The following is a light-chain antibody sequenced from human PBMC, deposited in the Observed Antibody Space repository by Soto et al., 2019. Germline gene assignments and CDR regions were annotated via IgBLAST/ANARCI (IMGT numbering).Light chain of an antibody. V-gene: IGKV1-27*01. CDR2: GAS. CDR3: QYYNSAAST. Sequence: DNQMTPSPSSPSTNVGERVTITCRASQGVSNFLAWHQQKPGKVPKVLIYGASTLQSGVPSRFSGFGFGTDFTLTISILQPEDVATYYCQYYNSAASTFGQGTKVDIK. J-gene: IGKJ1*01. CDR1: QGVSNF.